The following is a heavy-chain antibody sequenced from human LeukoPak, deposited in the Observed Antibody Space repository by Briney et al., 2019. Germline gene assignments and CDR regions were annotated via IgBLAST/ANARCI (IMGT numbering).Heavy chain of an antibody. D-gene: IGHD1-26*01. CDR3: ARLVVGATDAFDI. CDR2: INLNGGGT. V-gene: IGHV1-2*06. CDR1: VYTFTGYY. J-gene: IGHJ3*02. Sequence: ASVKVSCKASVYTFTGYYMHCVPHAPGQGLECMGRINLNGGGTNYAQKFRGSVTMTRDTSISTAYMELSRLSSGQRPMYYCARLVVGATDAFDIWGQGTMVTVSS.